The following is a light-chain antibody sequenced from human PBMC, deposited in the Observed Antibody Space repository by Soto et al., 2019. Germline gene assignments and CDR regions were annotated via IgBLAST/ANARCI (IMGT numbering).Light chain of an antibody. CDR3: QQYNTFWT. Sequence: DIQMTQSPSTLSASEGDRVTITCRASQSIGTWLAWYQRKPGKAPKLLIYDASSLEFGVPSRFSGSGSGTEFTLTISSLQPDDFASYYCQQYNTFWTFGQGTKVDIK. J-gene: IGKJ1*01. CDR1: QSIGTW. V-gene: IGKV1-5*01. CDR2: DAS.